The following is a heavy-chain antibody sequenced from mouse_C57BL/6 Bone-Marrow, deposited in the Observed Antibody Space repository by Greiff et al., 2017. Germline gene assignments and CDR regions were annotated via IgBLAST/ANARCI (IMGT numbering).Heavy chain of an antibody. CDR2: IRLKSDNYAT. CDR1: GFTFSNYW. Sequence: DVKLVESGGGLVQPGGSMKLSCVASGFTFSNYWMNWVRQSPEKGLEWVAQIRLKSDNYATHYAESVKGRFTISRDDSKSSVYLQMNNLRAEDTGIYYCTGPYSKEAWFAYWGQGTLVTVSA. CDR3: TGPYSKEAWFAY. J-gene: IGHJ3*01. D-gene: IGHD2-5*01. V-gene: IGHV6-3*01.